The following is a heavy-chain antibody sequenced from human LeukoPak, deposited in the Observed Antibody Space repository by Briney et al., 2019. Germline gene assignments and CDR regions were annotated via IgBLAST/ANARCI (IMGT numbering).Heavy chain of an antibody. V-gene: IGHV1-46*01. D-gene: IGHD3-10*01. Sequence: ASLKVSCKASRYSFTSYCMHWVPQAPGQGLEWMGIINPSGGSTSYAQKFQGRVTMTRDTSTSTVYMELSSLRSEDTAVYYCARDVNSRELLWFGDYYYYMDVWGKGTTVTVS. J-gene: IGHJ6*03. CDR2: INPSGGST. CDR3: ARDVNSRELLWFGDYYYYMDV. CDR1: RYSFTSYC.